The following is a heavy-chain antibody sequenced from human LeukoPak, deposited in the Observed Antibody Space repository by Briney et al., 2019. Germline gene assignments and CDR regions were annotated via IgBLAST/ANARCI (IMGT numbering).Heavy chain of an antibody. CDR3: ARLRFLEWSRNMDV. J-gene: IGHJ6*03. Sequence: SVKVSCKASGGTFSSYSISRVRQAPGQRLEWMGNIIPMFHKTNYAQILQGRVTITTDESTTTAYMELSSLRPEDTAVYYCARLRFLEWSRNMDVWGKGTTVTVSS. D-gene: IGHD3-3*01. CDR2: IIPMFHKT. CDR1: GGTFSSYS. V-gene: IGHV1-69*05.